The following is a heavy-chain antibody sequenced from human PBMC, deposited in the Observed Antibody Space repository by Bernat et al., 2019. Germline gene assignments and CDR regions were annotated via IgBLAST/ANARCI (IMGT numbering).Heavy chain of an antibody. J-gene: IGHJ6*02. Sequence: EVQLVESGGGLVKPGGSLRLSCAASGFTFSNAWMSWVRQAPGKGLEWVGRIKSKTDGGTTDSAAPVKGRFTISRDDSKNTLYLQMNSLKTEDTAVYYCTTDPYCSGGSCYYYYYGMDVWGQGTTVTVSS. CDR2: IKSKTDGGTT. D-gene: IGHD2-15*01. CDR3: TTDPYCSGGSCYYYYYGMDV. V-gene: IGHV3-15*01. CDR1: GFTFSNAW.